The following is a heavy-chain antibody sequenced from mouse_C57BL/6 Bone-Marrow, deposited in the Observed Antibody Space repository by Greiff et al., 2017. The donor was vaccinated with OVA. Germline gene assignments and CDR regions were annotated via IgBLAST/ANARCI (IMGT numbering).Heavy chain of an antibody. CDR3: VRQGNSSGFFDY. CDR1: GFSFNTYA. Sequence: EVMLVESGGGLVQPKGSLKLSCAASGFSFNTYAMNWVRQAPGKGLEWVARIRSKSNNYATYYADSVKDRFTISRDDSESMLYLQMNNLKTEDTAMYYCVRQGNSSGFFDYWGQGTTLTVSS. CDR2: IRSKSNNYAT. J-gene: IGHJ2*01. D-gene: IGHD3-2*02. V-gene: IGHV10-1*01.